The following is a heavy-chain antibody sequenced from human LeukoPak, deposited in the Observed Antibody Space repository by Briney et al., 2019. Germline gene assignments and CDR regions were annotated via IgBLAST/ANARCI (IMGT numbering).Heavy chain of an antibody. CDR2: AGWVGGTT. J-gene: IGHJ4*02. Sequence: GGSLRLSCATSGFTFDRYTIHWVRQAPGKGLEWVSLAGWVGGTTYYSDSVRGRFTISRDSSKNSVYLQMNSLTTDDTAFYFCAKELDTMFFDYWGQGALVTVSS. CDR1: GFTFDRYT. D-gene: IGHD3-10*02. V-gene: IGHV3-43*01. CDR3: AKELDTMFFDY.